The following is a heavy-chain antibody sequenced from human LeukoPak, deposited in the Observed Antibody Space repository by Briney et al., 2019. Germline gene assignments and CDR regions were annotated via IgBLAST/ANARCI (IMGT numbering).Heavy chain of an antibody. CDR1: GFIFSSYA. D-gene: IGHD1-14*01. J-gene: IGHJ4*02. CDR2: ISSSSDRT. CDR3: AKDMGSGTPTYFDY. V-gene: IGHV3-23*01. Sequence: GGSLRLSCAASGFIFSSYAMSWVRQAPGKGLEWVSGISSSSDRTYYADSVKGRFTISRDNSKNTLSLQTNSLRAEDTAVYYCAKDMGSGTPTYFDYWGQGNLVTVSS.